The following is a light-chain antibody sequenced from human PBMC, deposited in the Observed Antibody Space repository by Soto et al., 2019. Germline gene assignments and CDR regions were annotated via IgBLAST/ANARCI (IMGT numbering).Light chain of an antibody. CDR1: QRVGSN. CDR3: QQYNNRPQT. CDR2: GAS. J-gene: IGKJ1*01. Sequence: EIVMTQSPATLSVSPGERATLPCRASQRVGSNLAWYQQKPGQAPRLLIFGASTRATGIPARFSGSGSGTEFTLTISSLQSEDFAVYYCQQYNNRPQTFGQGTKVEIK. V-gene: IGKV3-15*01.